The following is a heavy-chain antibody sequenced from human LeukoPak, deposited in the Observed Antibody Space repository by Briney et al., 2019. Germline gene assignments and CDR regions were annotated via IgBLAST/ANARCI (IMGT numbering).Heavy chain of an antibody. J-gene: IGHJ4*02. CDR3: AKDAPDNY. CDR1: GFTFSSYG. CDR2: ISYDGSNK. D-gene: IGHD3-22*01. Sequence: GGSLRLSCAASGFTFSSYGMHWVRQAPGKGLEWVAVISYDGSNKYYADSVKGRFTISRDNSKNTLYLQMNSLRAEDTAVYYCAKDAPDNYLGQGTLVTVSS. V-gene: IGHV3-30*18.